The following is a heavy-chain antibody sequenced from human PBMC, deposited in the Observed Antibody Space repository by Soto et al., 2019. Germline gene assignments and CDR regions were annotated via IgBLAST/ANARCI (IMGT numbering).Heavy chain of an antibody. Sequence: QVQLVQSGAEVRQPASSVKVSCKTSGGTFSSYAISWVRQAPGQGLEWMGGIVPIVDISTYAQKLQGRVTITADESTSTVYMELSSLRSDDTAVYYCVRVVAIPGSPDNWGQGTLVTVSS. J-gene: IGHJ4*02. V-gene: IGHV1-69*12. D-gene: IGHD2-15*01. CDR3: VRVVAIPGSPDN. CDR2: IVPIVDIS. CDR1: GGTFSSYA.